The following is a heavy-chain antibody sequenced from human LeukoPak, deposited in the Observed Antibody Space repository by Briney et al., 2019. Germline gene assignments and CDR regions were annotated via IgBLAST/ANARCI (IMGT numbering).Heavy chain of an antibody. CDR3: ARHVGFFDAFDI. V-gene: IGHV4-61*01. J-gene: IGHJ3*02. Sequence: SETLSLTCTVSGGSINRGSYYWTWIRQSPGTRLERIGYVFYSGTTSYSPSLNSRVTISIDTSKNQFSLKLSSVTAADTAVYFCARHVGFFDAFDIWGQGTMVTVSS. CDR1: GGSINRGSYY. CDR2: VFYSGTT. D-gene: IGHD3-3*01.